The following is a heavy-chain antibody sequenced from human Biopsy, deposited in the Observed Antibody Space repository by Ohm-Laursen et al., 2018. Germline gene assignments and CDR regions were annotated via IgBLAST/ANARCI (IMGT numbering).Heavy chain of an antibody. D-gene: IGHD3/OR15-3a*01. Sequence: GTLSLTCAVSGDSISNDYWSWIRQSAGQGLEWIGRIHTSGSTNHNLSLKSRVTMSVDTSKNQFSLKLRSVTATDTAVYYCARGTGKYYVYGAFDIWGQGTMVTVSS. CDR2: IHTSGST. CDR1: GDSISNDY. V-gene: IGHV4-4*07. CDR3: ARGTGKYYVYGAFDI. J-gene: IGHJ3*02.